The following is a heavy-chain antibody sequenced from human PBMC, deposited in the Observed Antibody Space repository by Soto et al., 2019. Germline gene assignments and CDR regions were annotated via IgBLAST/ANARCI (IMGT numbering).Heavy chain of an antibody. J-gene: IGHJ6*02. D-gene: IGHD3-3*01. V-gene: IGHV3-23*01. Sequence: PGGSLRLSCAASGFTFSSYAMIWVRQAPGKGLEWVSAISGSGGSTYYADSVKGRFTISRDNSKNTLYLQMNSLRAEDTAVYYCAKLHKRFLEWSPYYYGMDVWGQGTTVTVSS. CDR3: AKLHKRFLEWSPYYYGMDV. CDR1: GFTFSSYA. CDR2: ISGSGGST.